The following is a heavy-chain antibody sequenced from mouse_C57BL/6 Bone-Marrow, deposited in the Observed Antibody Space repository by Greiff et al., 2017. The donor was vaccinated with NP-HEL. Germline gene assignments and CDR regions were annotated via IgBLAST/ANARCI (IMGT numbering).Heavy chain of an antibody. V-gene: IGHV1-81*01. Sequence: VKLQESGAELARPGASVKLSCKASGYTFTSYGISWVKQRTGQGLEWIGEIYPRSGNTSYHEKFKGKATLTADKSSSTAYMELRSLTSEDSAVYFRARNGWYGGNFDDWGQGTTLTVSS. CDR2: IYPRSGNT. D-gene: IGHD2-14*01. CDR1: GYTFTSYG. CDR3: ARNGWYGGNFDD. J-gene: IGHJ2*01.